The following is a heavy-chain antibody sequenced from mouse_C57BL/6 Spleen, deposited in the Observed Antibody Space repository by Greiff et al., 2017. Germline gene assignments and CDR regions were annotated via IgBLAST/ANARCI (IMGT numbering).Heavy chain of an antibody. CDR2: IYPGSGST. D-gene: IGHD1-1*01. V-gene: IGHV1-55*01. CDR3: ARSYYYGSSYNFDY. CDR1: GYTFTSYW. Sequence: VQLQQSGAELVKPGASVKMSCKASGYTFTSYWITWVKQRPGQGLEWIGDIYPGSGSTNYNEKFKSKATLTVDTSSSTAYMQLSSLTSEDSAVYYCARSYYYGSSYNFDYWGQGTTLTVSS. J-gene: IGHJ2*01.